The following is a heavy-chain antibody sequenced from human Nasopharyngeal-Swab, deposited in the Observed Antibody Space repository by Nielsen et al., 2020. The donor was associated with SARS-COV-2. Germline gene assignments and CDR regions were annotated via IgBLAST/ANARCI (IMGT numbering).Heavy chain of an antibody. Sequence: WIRQPPGKGLEWIGEINHSGSTNYNPSLKSRVTISVDTSKNQFSLKLRSVTAADTAVFYCARHMLGGPTAFDIWGQGTVVTVSS. D-gene: IGHD2-8*01. CDR2: INHSGST. J-gene: IGHJ3*02. CDR3: ARHMLGGPTAFDI. V-gene: IGHV4-34*01.